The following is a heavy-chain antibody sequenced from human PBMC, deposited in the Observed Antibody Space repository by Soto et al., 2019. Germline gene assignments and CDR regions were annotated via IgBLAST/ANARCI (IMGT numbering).Heavy chain of an antibody. V-gene: IGHV3-30-3*01. CDR3: ARDPRNGYNYYYYGMDV. CDR1: GFTFSTYA. Sequence: GGSLRLSCAASGFTFSTYAMHWVRQAPGKGLEWVAVISYDGSNKYYADSVKGRFTISRDSSQNTLYLQMNSLRAEDTAVYYCARDPRNGYNYYYYGMDVWGQGTTVTVSS. D-gene: IGHD3-22*01. J-gene: IGHJ6*02. CDR2: ISYDGSNK.